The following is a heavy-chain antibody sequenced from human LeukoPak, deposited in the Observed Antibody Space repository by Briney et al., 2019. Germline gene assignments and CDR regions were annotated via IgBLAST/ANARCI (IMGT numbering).Heavy chain of an antibody. CDR1: GGSISSYY. Sequence: SETLSLTCTVSGGSISSYYWSWIRQPPGKGLEWIGYIYYSGSTNYNPSLKSRVTISVDTSKNQSSLKLSSVTAADTAVYYCAREAGATSSGAFDIWGQGTMVTVSS. V-gene: IGHV4-59*01. CDR3: AREAGATSSGAFDI. D-gene: IGHD1-26*01. CDR2: IYYSGST. J-gene: IGHJ3*02.